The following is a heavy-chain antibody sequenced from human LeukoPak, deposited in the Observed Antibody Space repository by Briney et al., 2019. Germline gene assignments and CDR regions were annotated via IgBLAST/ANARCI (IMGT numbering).Heavy chain of an antibody. J-gene: IGHJ6*03. V-gene: IGHV4-34*10. D-gene: IGHD6-6*01. Sequence: SETLSLTCAVSGASFSGYFWNWIRQSPEKGLEWIGEIKYDGTTNYNPSLTSRVTMSIDKATNQFHLKVTSLTAADTAVYYCARAVEGGYSSSSWGYYYYMDVWGKGTTVTVSS. CDR2: IKYDGTT. CDR1: GASFSGYF. CDR3: ARAVEGGYSSSSWGYYYYMDV.